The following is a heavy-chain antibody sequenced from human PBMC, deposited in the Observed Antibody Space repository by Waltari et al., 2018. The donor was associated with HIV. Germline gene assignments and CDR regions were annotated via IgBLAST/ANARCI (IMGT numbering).Heavy chain of an antibody. Sequence: QLQLQASGPGLVKPSETLSLICSISGGSINSTSYYWGWIRQPPGKGLEWIGSMFYSGRTYYNPSLKSRVTISVDTSKNQFSLKLSSVTAADTALYYCARQAYYYGSGSANWFDPWDQGTLVTVSS. J-gene: IGHJ5*02. CDR3: ARQAYYYGSGSANWFDP. CDR2: MFYSGRT. CDR1: GGSINSTSYY. D-gene: IGHD3-10*01. V-gene: IGHV4-39*01.